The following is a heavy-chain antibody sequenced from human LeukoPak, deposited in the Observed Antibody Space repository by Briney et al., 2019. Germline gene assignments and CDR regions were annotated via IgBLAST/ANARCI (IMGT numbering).Heavy chain of an antibody. CDR2: IYSGGST. CDR1: GFTVSSNY. Sequence: GGSLRLSCAASGFTVSSNYMSWVRQAPGKGLEWVSVIYSGGSTYYADSVKGRFTISRDNSKNTLYLQMNSLRAEDTAVYYCASSGWDHYFDYWGQGTLVTVSS. CDR3: ASSGWDHYFDY. J-gene: IGHJ4*02. V-gene: IGHV3-53*01. D-gene: IGHD6-19*01.